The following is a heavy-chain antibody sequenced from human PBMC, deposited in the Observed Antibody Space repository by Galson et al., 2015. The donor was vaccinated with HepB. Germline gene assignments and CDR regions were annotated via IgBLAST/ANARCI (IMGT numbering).Heavy chain of an antibody. V-gene: IGHV5-51*01. CDR1: GYSFTSYW. D-gene: IGHD2-2*01. CDR2: IYPGDSDT. CDR3: ARQEVVVVPAAARGWFDP. J-gene: IGHJ5*02. Sequence: QSGAEVKKPGESLKISCKGSGYSFTSYWIGWVRQMPGKGLEWMGIIYPGDSDTRYSPSFQGQVTISADKSISTAYLQWSSLKASDTAMYYCARQEVVVVPAAARGWFDPWGQGTLVTVSS.